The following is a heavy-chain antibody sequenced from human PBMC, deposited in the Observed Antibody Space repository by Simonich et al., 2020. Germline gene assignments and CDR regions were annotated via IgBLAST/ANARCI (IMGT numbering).Heavy chain of an antibody. J-gene: IGHJ3*02. D-gene: IGHD3-22*01. V-gene: IGHV3-23*01. CDR1: GFTFSSYA. CDR2: ILGSGGST. Sequence: GGGLVQPGGSLRLSCAASGFTFSSYAMSWVRRAPGKGLEWVSAILGSGGSTYYADAVKVRFTISRDNSKTTLYLQMNSLRAEDTAVYYCAKDLGERITMIVVVIDAFDIWGQGTMVTVSS. CDR3: AKDLGERITMIVVVIDAFDI.